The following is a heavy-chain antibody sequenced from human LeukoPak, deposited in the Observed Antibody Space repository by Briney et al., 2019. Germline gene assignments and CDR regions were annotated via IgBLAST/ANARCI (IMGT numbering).Heavy chain of an antibody. CDR3: ARDNYYGSGRPLDY. CDR2: IYYSGST. Sequence: PSETLSLTCTVSGGSISSYYWSWIRQPPGKGLEWIGYIYYSGSTNYNPSLKSRVTISVDTSKNQFSLKLSSVTAADTAVYYCARDNYYGSGRPLDYWGQGTLVTVSS. D-gene: IGHD3-10*01. CDR1: GGSISSYY. J-gene: IGHJ4*02. V-gene: IGHV4-59*01.